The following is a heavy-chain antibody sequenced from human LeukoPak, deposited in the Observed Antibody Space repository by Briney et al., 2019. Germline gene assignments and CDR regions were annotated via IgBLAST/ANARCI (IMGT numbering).Heavy chain of an antibody. Sequence: GASVKVSCKASGYIFISYGISWVRQAPGQGLEWMGWISAYNGNTKYAQKIQGRVTMTTDTSTSTAYMELRSLRADDTAVYYCARDVRGIVGMDYFDYWGQGTLVTVSS. V-gene: IGHV1-18*01. CDR1: GYIFISYG. CDR3: ARDVRGIVGMDYFDY. CDR2: ISAYNGNT. D-gene: IGHD3-22*01. J-gene: IGHJ4*02.